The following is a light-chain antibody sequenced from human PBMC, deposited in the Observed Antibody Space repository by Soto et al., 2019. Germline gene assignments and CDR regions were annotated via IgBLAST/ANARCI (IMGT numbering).Light chain of an antibody. CDR2: GAS. V-gene: IGKV1-5*01. CDR1: QSIRHY. Sequence: DIQMTQSPPTLSASVGDRVTITCRASQSIRHYLAWYQQMPGKAPKLLIYGASTLQSGVPSRFSGSGSGTEFTLPISSLQPDDFGTFFCQHHNSYSQTFGQGTKGDIK. J-gene: IGKJ1*01. CDR3: QHHNSYSQT.